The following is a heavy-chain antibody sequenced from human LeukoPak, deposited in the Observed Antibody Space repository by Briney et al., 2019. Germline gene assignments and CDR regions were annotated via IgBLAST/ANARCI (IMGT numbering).Heavy chain of an antibody. CDR1: GFTFSSYV. D-gene: IGHD6-13*01. J-gene: IGHJ4*02. V-gene: IGHV3-23*01. CDR3: AKTRPLDSSSLSHGDY. Sequence: PGGSLRLSCAASGFTFSSYVMSWVRQAPEKGLEWVSFISASGGSTYYAGSVKGRFTISRDNSKNTLFLQMSSLRAEDTAVYYCAKTRPLDSSSLSHGDYWGQGTLVTVSS. CDR2: ISASGGST.